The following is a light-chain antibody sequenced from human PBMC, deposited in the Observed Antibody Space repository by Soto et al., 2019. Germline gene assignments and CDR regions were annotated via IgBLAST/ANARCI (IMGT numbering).Light chain of an antibody. V-gene: IGKV1-5*01. Sequence: DIQMTQSPSTLSASVGERVTITCRATQSISTSLAWYQQKPGKAPNLLISGASNLESGVPSRFSGSGSGTEFTLTISSLQPDDFSSYYCQQYYTYSTFGQGTKVEIK. CDR3: QQYYTYST. CDR2: GAS. CDR1: QSISTS. J-gene: IGKJ1*01.